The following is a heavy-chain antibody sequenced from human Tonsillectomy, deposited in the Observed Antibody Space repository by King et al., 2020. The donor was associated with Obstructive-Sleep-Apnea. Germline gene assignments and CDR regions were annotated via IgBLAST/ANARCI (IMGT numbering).Heavy chain of an antibody. D-gene: IGHD2-2*01. V-gene: IGHV3-23*04. J-gene: IGHJ4*02. CDR3: ARDGCSSISCTTGIGLFDH. CDR2: ISGSGGST. Sequence: VQLVESGGGLVQPGGSLRLSCAASGFTFSSYAMSWVRQAPGKGLEWVSGISGSGGSTYYTDSVKGRFTISRDNSKNTMYLQMNSLRAEDTAVFYCARDGCSSISCTTGIGLFDHWGQGTMVIVSS. CDR1: GFTFSSYA.